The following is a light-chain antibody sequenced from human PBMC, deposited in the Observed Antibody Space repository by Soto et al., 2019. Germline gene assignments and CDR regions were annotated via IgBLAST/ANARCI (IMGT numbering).Light chain of an antibody. V-gene: IGKV1-13*02. Sequence: AIQLTQSPSSLSASVGDRVTITCRASQGISSALAWYQQKPGKAPKLLIYDASSLESGVPSRFSGSGSGTDFTLTMSGLQPEDFATYYCQQGHSTPYTFGQGTKVEIK. CDR3: QQGHSTPYT. CDR2: DAS. J-gene: IGKJ2*01. CDR1: QGISSA.